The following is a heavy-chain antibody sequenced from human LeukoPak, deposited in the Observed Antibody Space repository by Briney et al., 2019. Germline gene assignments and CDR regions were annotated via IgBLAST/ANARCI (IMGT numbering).Heavy chain of an antibody. Sequence: SVKVSCKASGGAFSSYAISWVRQAPGQGLEWMGGIIPIFGTANYAQKFQGRVTITADESTSTAYMELSSLRSEDTAVYYCARGSGYYYDHNWFDPWGQGTLVTVSS. CDR3: ARGSGYYYDHNWFDP. J-gene: IGHJ5*02. V-gene: IGHV1-69*13. CDR2: IIPIFGTA. D-gene: IGHD3-22*01. CDR1: GGAFSSYA.